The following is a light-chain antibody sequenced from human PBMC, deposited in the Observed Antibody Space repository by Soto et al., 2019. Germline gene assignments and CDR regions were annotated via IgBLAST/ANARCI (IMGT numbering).Light chain of an antibody. CDR2: EVS. Sequence: QSVLTQPASVSGSPGQSITISCTGTSTDVGGYNYVSWYQQHPGKAPKLMIYEVSNRPSGVSNLFSGSKSGNTASLTISGVQAEDEADYYCSSYRSSSTPFVFGTGTTLTVL. CDR3: SSYRSSSTPFV. V-gene: IGLV2-14*01. CDR1: STDVGGYNY. J-gene: IGLJ1*01.